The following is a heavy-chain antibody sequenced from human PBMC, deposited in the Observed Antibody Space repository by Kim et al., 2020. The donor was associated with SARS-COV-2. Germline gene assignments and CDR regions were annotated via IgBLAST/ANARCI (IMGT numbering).Heavy chain of an antibody. CDR2: IYYSGST. CDR1: GGSVSSGSYY. V-gene: IGHV4-61*01. D-gene: IGHD6-19*01. CDR3: ARAEESSGWMYFDY. J-gene: IGHJ4*02. Sequence: SETLSLTCTVSGGSVSSGSYYWSWIRQPPGKGLEWIGYIYYSGSTNYKPSLKSRVTISVDTSRNQFSLKRSSVTAADTAVYYCARAEESSGWMYFDYWGQGTLGNVAS.